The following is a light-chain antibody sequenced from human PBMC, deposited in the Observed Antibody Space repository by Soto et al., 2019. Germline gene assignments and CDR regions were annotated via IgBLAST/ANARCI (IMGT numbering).Light chain of an antibody. Sequence: QSALTQPASVSGSPGQSITISCTGPSSDVDDYKYVSWYQQHPGKAPKLMLYEVNNRPSGVSNRFSGSKSGNTASLTISGLQAEDEADYFCSSHSTTSPYVFGTGTKLTVL. V-gene: IGLV2-14*03. CDR1: SSDVDDYKY. J-gene: IGLJ1*01. CDR2: EVN. CDR3: SSHSTTSPYV.